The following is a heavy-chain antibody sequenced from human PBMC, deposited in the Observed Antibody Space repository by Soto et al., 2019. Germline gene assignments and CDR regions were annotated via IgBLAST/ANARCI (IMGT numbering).Heavy chain of an antibody. CDR2: ISYDGSNK. D-gene: IGHD6-13*01. Sequence: QVQLVESGGGVVQPGRSLRLSCAASGFTFSSYGMHWVRQAPGKGLEWVAVISYDGSNKYYADSVKGRFTISRDNSKNTLYLQMNSLRAEDTAVYYCAKMAAARHRGYFDHWGQGTLVTVSS. CDR3: AKMAAARHRGYFDH. V-gene: IGHV3-30*18. CDR1: GFTFSSYG. J-gene: IGHJ4*02.